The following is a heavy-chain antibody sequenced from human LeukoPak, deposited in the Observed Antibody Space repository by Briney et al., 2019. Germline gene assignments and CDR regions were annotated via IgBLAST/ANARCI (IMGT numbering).Heavy chain of an antibody. V-gene: IGHV1-18*01. CDR2: ISAYNGNT. J-gene: IGHJ6*02. Sequence: ASVKVSCKASGYTFTSYGISWVRQAPGQGLEWMGWISAYNGNTNYAQKLQGRVTMTTDTSTSTAYMELRSLRSDDTAVYYCASYYYDSSGRVKYPKAGYYYYGMDVWGQGTTVTVSS. D-gene: IGHD3-22*01. CDR1: GYTFTSYG. CDR3: ASYYYDSSGRVKYPKAGYYYYGMDV.